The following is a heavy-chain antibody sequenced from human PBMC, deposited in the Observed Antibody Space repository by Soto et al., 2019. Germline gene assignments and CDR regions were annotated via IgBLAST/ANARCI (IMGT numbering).Heavy chain of an antibody. V-gene: IGHV4-59*01. Sequence: QVQLQESGPGLVKPSETLSLTCTVSGGSISSYYWSWIRQPPGKGLEWIGYIYYSGSTNYNPSLKSRVTISVDTSKNQFSLKLSSVTAADTAVYYCAREVGEYQLRRYYYGMDVWGQGTTVTVSS. D-gene: IGHD2-2*01. J-gene: IGHJ6*02. CDR2: IYYSGST. CDR3: AREVGEYQLRRYYYGMDV. CDR1: GGSISSYY.